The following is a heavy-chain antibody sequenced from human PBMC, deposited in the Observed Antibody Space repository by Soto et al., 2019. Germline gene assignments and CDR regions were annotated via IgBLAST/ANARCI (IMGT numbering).Heavy chain of an antibody. CDR2: MSYDGSNK. J-gene: IGHJ4*02. Sequence: GGSLRLSCAASGFTFSSYAMHWVRQAPGKGLEWVAVMSYDGSNKYYADSVKGRFTISRDNSKNTLYLQMNSLRAEDTAVYYCARCGGIAARPDPYYFDYWGQGTLVTVSS. D-gene: IGHD6-6*01. V-gene: IGHV3-30-3*01. CDR1: GFTFSSYA. CDR3: ARCGGIAARPDPYYFDY.